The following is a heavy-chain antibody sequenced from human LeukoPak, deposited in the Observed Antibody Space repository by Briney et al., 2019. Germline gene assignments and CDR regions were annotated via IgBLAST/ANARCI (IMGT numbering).Heavy chain of an antibody. Sequence: PGGSLRLSCAASRFTFSSYWMSWVRQAPGKGLEWVAVISYDGSNKYYADSVKGRFTISRDNSKNTLYLQMNSLRAEDTAVYYCAELGITMIGGVWGKGTTVTISS. V-gene: IGHV3-30*18. D-gene: IGHD3-10*02. J-gene: IGHJ6*04. CDR3: AELGITMIGGV. CDR2: ISYDGSNK. CDR1: RFTFSSYW.